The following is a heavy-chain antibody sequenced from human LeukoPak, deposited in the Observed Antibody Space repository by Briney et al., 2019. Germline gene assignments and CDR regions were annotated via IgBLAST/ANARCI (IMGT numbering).Heavy chain of an antibody. D-gene: IGHD4-23*01. CDR3: AKDRTVEASYWYFDL. J-gene: IGHJ2*01. Sequence: GGSLRLSCVASGVTLSNYAMSWARQAPGKGLEWVSGISSSGSGGNTYYADSVKGRFTISRDSSRNTLFLHINTLRAEDTAIYYCAKDRTVEASYWYFDLWGRGTLVTVSS. CDR2: ISSSGSGGNT. V-gene: IGHV3-23*01. CDR1: GVTLSNYA.